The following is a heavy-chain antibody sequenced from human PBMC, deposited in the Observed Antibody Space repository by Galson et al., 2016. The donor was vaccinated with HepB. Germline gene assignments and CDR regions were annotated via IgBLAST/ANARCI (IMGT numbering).Heavy chain of an antibody. J-gene: IGHJ6*02. Sequence: SETLSLTCTLSGGSIMGYFWNWIRQAPEKRPEWIGFVSYDVKTSYNPSLKSRVTISLDRSNNQFSLRLTSMMPADTAVYYCVGDVPWEGCSLDVWGPGTTVTVSS. CDR3: VGDVPWEGCSLDV. D-gene: IGHD1-26*01. CDR2: VSYDVKT. CDR1: GGSIMGYF. V-gene: IGHV4-59*01.